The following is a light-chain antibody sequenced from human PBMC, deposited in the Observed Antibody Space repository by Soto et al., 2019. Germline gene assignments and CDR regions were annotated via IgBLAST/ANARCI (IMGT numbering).Light chain of an antibody. CDR1: QSLLYRDGNTY. CDR3: MQATHWPPT. J-gene: IGKJ1*01. Sequence: DVVMTQSPLSLAATLGQPASISCRSSQSLLYRDGNTYLNWFHQRPGQSPRRLIYKVFNRESGVPDRFSGSGSGTEFTLHITRVDADDVGFYFCMQATHWPPTFGLGTRVELK. V-gene: IGKV2-30*01. CDR2: KVF.